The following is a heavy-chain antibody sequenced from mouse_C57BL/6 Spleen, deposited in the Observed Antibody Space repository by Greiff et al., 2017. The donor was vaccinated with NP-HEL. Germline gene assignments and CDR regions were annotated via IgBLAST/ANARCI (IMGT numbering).Heavy chain of an antibody. Sequence: VQLQQSGAELARPGASVKLSCKASGYTFTSYGISWVKQRTGQGLEWIGEIYPRSGNTYYNEKFKGKDTLTADKASSTAYMELRSLTSEDSAVYFCARLGGDWYYYAMDYWGQGTSVTVSS. J-gene: IGHJ4*01. D-gene: IGHD2-13*01. CDR1: GYTFTSYG. CDR3: ARLGGDWYYYAMDY. CDR2: IYPRSGNT. V-gene: IGHV1-81*01.